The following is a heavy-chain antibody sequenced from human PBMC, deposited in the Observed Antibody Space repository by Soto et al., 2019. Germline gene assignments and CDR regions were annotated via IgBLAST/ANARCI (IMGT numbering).Heavy chain of an antibody. CDR3: ARGRFDFIWGTPAPYLDY. CDR1: GDSISTYY. CDR2: IYNSATT. J-gene: IGHJ4*02. D-gene: IGHD3-16*01. Sequence: SETLSLTCTVSGDSISTYYWTWIRQPPGKGLEWIGYIYNSATTKYNPSLKSRVTISVDTSKNQFSLKLSSVTTADTAVYYCARGRFDFIWGTPAPYLDYWGQGALVTVSA. V-gene: IGHV4-59*01.